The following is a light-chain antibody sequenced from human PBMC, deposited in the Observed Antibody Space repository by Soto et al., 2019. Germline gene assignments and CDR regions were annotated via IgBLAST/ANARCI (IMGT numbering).Light chain of an antibody. CDR3: QQRSTWPLT. CDR1: QSISSY. CDR2: DAF. Sequence: EIVLTQSPATLSLSPGERATLSCRASQSISSYLGWYQQNPGQAPRLLIYDAFNRAAGIPARFSGSGSGTDFTLPISSLEPEDFAVYYCQQRSTWPLTFGGGTKVEIK. V-gene: IGKV3-11*01. J-gene: IGKJ4*01.